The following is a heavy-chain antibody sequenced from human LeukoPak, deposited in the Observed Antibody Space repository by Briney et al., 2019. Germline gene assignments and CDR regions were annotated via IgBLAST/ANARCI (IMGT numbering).Heavy chain of an antibody. Sequence: ASVKVSCKASGYTFTSYYMHWVRQAPGQGLEWTGVIHPSGGSTSYAHKFQGRVTMTTDTSTSTVYVDLSSLSSNDTAVYYCARATLDAAMVYWSFDLWGRGTLVSVSS. J-gene: IGHJ2*01. D-gene: IGHD5-18*01. CDR2: IHPSGGST. V-gene: IGHV1-46*01. CDR3: ARATLDAAMVYWSFDL. CDR1: GYTFTSYY.